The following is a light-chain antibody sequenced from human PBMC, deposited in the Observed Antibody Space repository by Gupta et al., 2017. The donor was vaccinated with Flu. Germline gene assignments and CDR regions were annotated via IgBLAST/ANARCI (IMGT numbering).Light chain of an antibody. CDR3: QQSDSPPHDT. V-gene: IGKV1-39*01. Sequence: DIQMTQSPSSLSASVGDRVTITCRASQNIGISLIWYQQKPGMAPKLIIYAATTLQSGVPSRFVGSGYGTDFTLTINSRQVEDFATYHCQQSDSPPHDTFGQGTKMEIK. J-gene: IGKJ2*01. CDR2: AAT. CDR1: QNIGIS.